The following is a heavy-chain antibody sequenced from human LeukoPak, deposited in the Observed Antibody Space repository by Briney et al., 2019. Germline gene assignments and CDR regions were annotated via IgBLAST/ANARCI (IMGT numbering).Heavy chain of an antibody. CDR1: GFPVSNNY. J-gene: IGHJ4*02. CDR3: ARWISGGSSYFDY. Sequence: GGSLRLSCAASGFPVSNNYMSWVRQDPGKGLEWVSVIYSSFSTYYADSVKGRFIISRDNSKNTLYLQMNSLRAEDTAVYYCARWISGGSSYFDYWGRGTLVTVSS. V-gene: IGHV3-66*01. D-gene: IGHD1-26*01. CDR2: IYSSFST.